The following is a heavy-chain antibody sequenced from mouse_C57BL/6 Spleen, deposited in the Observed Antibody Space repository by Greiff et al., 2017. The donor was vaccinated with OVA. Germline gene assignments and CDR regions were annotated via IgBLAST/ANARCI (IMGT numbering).Heavy chain of an antibody. CDR2: ISNGGGST. CDR3: ARHEEMDDYTWVAY. J-gene: IGHJ3*01. D-gene: IGHD2-4*01. CDR1: GFTFSDYY. Sequence: EVQVVESGGGLVQPGGSLKLSCAASGFTFSDYYMYWVRQTPEKRLEWVAYISNGGGSTYYPDTVKGRFTISRANAKNTLDLKMSRLKSEDTAMYYCARHEEMDDYTWVAYRGQGALVTVSA. V-gene: IGHV5-12*01.